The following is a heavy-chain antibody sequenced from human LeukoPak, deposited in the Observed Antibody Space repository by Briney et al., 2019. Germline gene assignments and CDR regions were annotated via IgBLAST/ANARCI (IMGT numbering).Heavy chain of an antibody. D-gene: IGHD3-10*01. V-gene: IGHV4-39*01. CDR3: AKHYMGSSYNHGLDC. Sequence: PSETLSLTCTVSGGSISSSSYYWGWIRQPPGKGLEWIGSIYYSGSPYYNPPLKSRVTISVDTSKNQFSLKLSSVTAADTALYYCAKHYMGSSYNHGLDCWGQGTLVTVSS. CDR2: IYYSGSP. CDR1: GGSISSSSYY. J-gene: IGHJ4*02.